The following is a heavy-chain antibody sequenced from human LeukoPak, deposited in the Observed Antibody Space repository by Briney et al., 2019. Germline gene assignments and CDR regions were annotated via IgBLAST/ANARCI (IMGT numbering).Heavy chain of an antibody. V-gene: IGHV1-2*02. J-gene: IGHJ4*02. D-gene: IGHD1-26*01. CDR1: GYTFTGYY. Sequence: ASVKVSCKASGYTFTGYYIHWVRQAPGQGLEWMGWINPNSGGTNYAQKFQGRVTMTRDTSISTAYMELSSLRSDDTAVYYCARTISPNRYTGSFPFYFDYWGQGTLVTVSS. CDR2: INPNSGGT. CDR3: ARTISPNRYTGSFPFYFDY.